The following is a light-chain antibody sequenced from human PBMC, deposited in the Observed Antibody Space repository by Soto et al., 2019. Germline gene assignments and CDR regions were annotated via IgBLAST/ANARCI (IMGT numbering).Light chain of an antibody. J-gene: IGKJ5*01. Sequence: EAVLTQSPATLSLSPGETATLSCRASHDVDIYLAWYQQRPGQAPRLLIYDASNRATGIPARFSGSRSGTDFTLTISSLEPEDVAVYYCQQRKYWPPLTFGQGTRLEIK. CDR1: HDVDIY. V-gene: IGKV3-11*01. CDR3: QQRKYWPPLT. CDR2: DAS.